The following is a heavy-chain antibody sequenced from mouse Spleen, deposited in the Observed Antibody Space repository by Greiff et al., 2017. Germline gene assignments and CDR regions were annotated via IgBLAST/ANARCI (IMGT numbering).Heavy chain of an antibody. CDR1: GFNFTDYY. V-gene: IGHV14-2*01. Sequence: EVQLQQSGAELVQPGASLKMSCTASGFNFTDYYMHWVKQTTEQGLEWIGRIDPEDGETKSAPKFQGKATITAAKSYNTAYLQLSSLTSEDTAGEYGSRGGRDYGGQGTTLTVSS. J-gene: IGHJ2*01. CDR2: IDPEDGET. CDR3: SRGGRDY.